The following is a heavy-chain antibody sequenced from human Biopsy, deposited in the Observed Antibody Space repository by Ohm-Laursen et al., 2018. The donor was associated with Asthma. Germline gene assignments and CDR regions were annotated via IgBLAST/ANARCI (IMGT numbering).Heavy chain of an antibody. CDR1: YGSINRGGYY. D-gene: IGHD3-22*01. V-gene: IGHV4-31*03. CDR3: ARAQDYYDSRGYYRSFDY. Sequence: TLSLTCTVSYGSINRGGYYWTWIRQHPGKGLEWIGFIYYSGSTYYNPSLKSRVSISIDTSKNQFSLKLGSVTAADTAVYYCARAQDYYDSRGYYRSFDYWGQGTLVTVSS. CDR2: IYYSGST. J-gene: IGHJ4*02.